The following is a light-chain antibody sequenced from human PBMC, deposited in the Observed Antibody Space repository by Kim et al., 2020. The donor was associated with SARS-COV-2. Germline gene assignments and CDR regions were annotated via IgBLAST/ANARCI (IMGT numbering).Light chain of an antibody. CDR3: CSFAGRNTYV. J-gene: IGLJ1*01. Sequence: QSALTQTASVSGSPGQSITISCTGNSSDIGSYNLVSWYQQHPGKAPKLVIYEVNKRPSGVSDRFSASKSGNTASLTISGLLPEDEGDYYCCSFAGRNTYVFKSGTKVTVL. CDR2: EVN. CDR1: SSDIGSYNL. V-gene: IGLV2-23*02.